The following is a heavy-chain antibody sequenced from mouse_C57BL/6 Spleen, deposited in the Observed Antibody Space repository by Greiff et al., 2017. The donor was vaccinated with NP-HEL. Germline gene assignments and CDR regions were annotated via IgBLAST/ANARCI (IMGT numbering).Heavy chain of an antibody. CDR3: ARSGGRSGDY. Sequence: QVHVKQSGAELVRPGTSVKLSCKASGYAFTNYLIEWVKQRPGQGLEWIGVINPGSGGTNYNEKFKGKATLTADKSSSTAYMQLSSLTSEDSAVYFCARSGGRSGDYWGQGTTLTVSS. D-gene: IGHD3-1*01. CDR2: INPGSGGT. J-gene: IGHJ2*01. CDR1: GYAFTNYL. V-gene: IGHV1-54*01.